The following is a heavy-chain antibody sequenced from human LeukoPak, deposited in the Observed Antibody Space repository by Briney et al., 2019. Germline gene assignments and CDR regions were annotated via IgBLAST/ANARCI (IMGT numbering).Heavy chain of an antibody. V-gene: IGHV3-33*06. CDR1: GFTFSSYG. J-gene: IGHJ4*02. CDR2: ILSDGSKE. CDR3: VKAEGDYGDVVDY. D-gene: IGHD4-17*01. Sequence: PGGSLRLSCAASGFTFSSYGMHWVRQAPGKGLEWVAVILSDGSKEFYTDSVKGRFTISRDNSKNTLYLQMNSLRAEDTAVYYCVKAEGDYGDVVDYWGQGTLVTVSS.